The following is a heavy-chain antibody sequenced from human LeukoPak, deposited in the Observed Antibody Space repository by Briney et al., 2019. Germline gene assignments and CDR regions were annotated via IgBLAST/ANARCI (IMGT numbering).Heavy chain of an antibody. J-gene: IGHJ3*02. CDR3: ARGSPLNCSSTSCSDAFDI. V-gene: IGHV1-69*02. D-gene: IGHD2-2*01. CDR1: GGTFTSYT. CDR2: IIPILGIA. Sequence: SVKVSCKASGGTFTSYTISWERQAPGQGLEWMGRIIPILGIANYAQKFQGRVTITADKSTSTAYMELSSLRSEDTAVYYCARGSPLNCSSTSCSDAFDIWGQGTMVTVSS.